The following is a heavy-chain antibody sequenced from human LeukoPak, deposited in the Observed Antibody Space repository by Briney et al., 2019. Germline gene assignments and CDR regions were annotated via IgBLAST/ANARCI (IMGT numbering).Heavy chain of an antibody. V-gene: IGHV3-33*01. CDR1: GLTLGTYD. Sequence: GGSLRLSCAASGLTLGTYDKHWVRQAPGKGLEWVAVMYYDGSNEYYADSVKGRFTISRDNSKNTLYLQMHSLRAEDTAVYFCASPGISGSFYEPFVYWSQGTLVTVSS. D-gene: IGHD3-10*01. J-gene: IGHJ4*02. CDR2: MYYDGSNE. CDR3: ASPGISGSFYEPFVY.